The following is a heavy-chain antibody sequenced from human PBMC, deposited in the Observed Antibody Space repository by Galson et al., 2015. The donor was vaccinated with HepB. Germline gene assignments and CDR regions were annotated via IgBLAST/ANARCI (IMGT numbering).Heavy chain of an antibody. Sequence: SLRLSCAASGFTFSDHDMDWVRQAPGKGLEWVGRSRNKGNSYNTEYAASVKGRFSISRDVSKNSLTLQMNSLKTEDTAVYYCARAYLARGLDSWGQGTLVTVSS. CDR1: GFTFSDHD. D-gene: IGHD2-21*01. J-gene: IGHJ1*01. V-gene: IGHV3-72*01. CDR3: ARAYLARGLDS. CDR2: SRNKGNSYNT.